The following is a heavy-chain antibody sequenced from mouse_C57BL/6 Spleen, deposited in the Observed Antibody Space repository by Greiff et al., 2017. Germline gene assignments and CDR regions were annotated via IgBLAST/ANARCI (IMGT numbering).Heavy chain of an antibody. CDR2: IDPENGDT. J-gene: IGHJ2*01. CDR1: GFNIKDDY. D-gene: IGHD3-2*02. Sequence: EVQLQQSGAELVRPGASVKLSCTASGFNIKDDYMHWVKQRPEQGLEWIGWIDPENGDTEYASKFQGKATITADTSSNTAYLQLSSLASEDTAVYYCTTGAQGYWGQGTTLTVSS. CDR3: TTGAQGY. V-gene: IGHV14-4*01.